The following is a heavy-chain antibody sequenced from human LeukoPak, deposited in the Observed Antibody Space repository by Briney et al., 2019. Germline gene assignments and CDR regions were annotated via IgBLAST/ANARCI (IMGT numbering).Heavy chain of an antibody. V-gene: IGHV3-53*01. Sequence: PGGSLRLSCAASGFTFITNDMTWVRLAPGKGLEWVSVLYSDGNTKYADSVQGRFTISRDNSKNTLYLEMNSLSPDDTAVYYCARGVEPLAANTLAYWGQGTLVTVSS. CDR1: GFTFITND. CDR2: LYSDGNT. CDR3: ARGVEPLAANTLAY. D-gene: IGHD1-14*01. J-gene: IGHJ4*02.